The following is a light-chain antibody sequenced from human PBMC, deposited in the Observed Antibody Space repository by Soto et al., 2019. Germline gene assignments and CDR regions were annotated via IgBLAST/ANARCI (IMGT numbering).Light chain of an antibody. CDR3: QQYNSYWT. J-gene: IGKJ1*01. CDR1: QSISSW. V-gene: IGKV1-5*03. CDR2: KAS. Sequence: DIQMTQSPSTLSASVGDRVTITCRAGQSISSWLAWYQQKPGKAPKLLIYKASSLESGVPSRFSGSGSGTEFTLTIVSLQPDDFATYYCQQYNSYWTFGQGTKVDIK.